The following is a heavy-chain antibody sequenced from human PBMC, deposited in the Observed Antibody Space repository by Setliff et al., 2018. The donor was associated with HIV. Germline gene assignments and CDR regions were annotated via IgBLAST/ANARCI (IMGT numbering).Heavy chain of an antibody. J-gene: IGHJ6*03. CDR3: ARGATLLPGYSDRWEYFYMDV. Sequence: SETLSLTCSVSGGSFSGYYWSWIRQPPGKGLEWIGYIYTSGSTNYNPSLKSRVTISVDTSKNQFSLRLNSVTAADTAVYYCARGATLLPGYSDRWEYFYMDVWGKGTTVTVSS. V-gene: IGHV4-4*09. CDR2: IYTSGST. CDR1: GGSFSGYY. D-gene: IGHD5-12*01.